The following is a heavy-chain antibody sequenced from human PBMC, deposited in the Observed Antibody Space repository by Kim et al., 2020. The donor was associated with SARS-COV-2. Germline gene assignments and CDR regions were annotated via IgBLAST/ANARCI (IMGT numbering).Heavy chain of an antibody. V-gene: IGHV4-39*01. J-gene: IGHJ4*02. Sequence: SETLSLTCTVSGGSISSSSYYWGWIRQPPGKGLEWIGSIYYSGSTYYNPSLKSRVTISVDTSKNQFSLKLSSVTAADTAVYYCARIRLYSYTDYWGQGTLVTVSS. CDR3: ARIRLYSYTDY. D-gene: IGHD5-18*01. CDR2: IYYSGST. CDR1: GGSISSSSYY.